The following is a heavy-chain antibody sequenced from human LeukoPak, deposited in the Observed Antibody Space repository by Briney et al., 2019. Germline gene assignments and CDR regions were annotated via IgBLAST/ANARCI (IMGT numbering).Heavy chain of an antibody. D-gene: IGHD3-3*01. Sequence: GGSLRLSCAASGFTFSSYWMSWVRQAPGKGLEWVANIKQDGSEKYYMDSVKGRFTISRDNAKNSLYLQMNSLRAEDTAVYYCARDRNDFWSGYSYCFDYWGQGTLVTVSS. V-gene: IGHV3-7*01. CDR3: ARDRNDFWSGYSYCFDY. J-gene: IGHJ4*02. CDR2: IKQDGSEK. CDR1: GFTFSSYW.